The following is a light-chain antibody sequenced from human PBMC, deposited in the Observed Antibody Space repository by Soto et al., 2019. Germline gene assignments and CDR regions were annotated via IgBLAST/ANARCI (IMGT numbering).Light chain of an antibody. CDR2: DAS. V-gene: IGKV3-11*01. J-gene: IGKJ1*01. CDR3: QARDVWPS. Sequence: IVLTQSPVTLALSPGESAVLSCRASQSVSTSLAWYQHKPGQAPRLFIYDASKRAPGIPARFTGSGSGTDFTLTISRLEPEDSAVYDCQARDVWPSFGQGTKVEIK. CDR1: QSVSTS.